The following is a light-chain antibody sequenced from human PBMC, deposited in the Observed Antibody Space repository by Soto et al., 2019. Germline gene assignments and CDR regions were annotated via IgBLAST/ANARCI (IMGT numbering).Light chain of an antibody. CDR2: GAS. J-gene: IGKJ4*02. V-gene: IGKV3-15*01. Sequence: EIVMTQSPATLSVSPGDRATLSCRARQTVLTNLAWYQQKPGQAPRLLIYGASTRATGIPARFSGSVSGTEFTLTISSLQSEDFAVDYCQQYNNWPISFGGGTKVEIK. CDR3: QQYNNWPIS. CDR1: QTVLTN.